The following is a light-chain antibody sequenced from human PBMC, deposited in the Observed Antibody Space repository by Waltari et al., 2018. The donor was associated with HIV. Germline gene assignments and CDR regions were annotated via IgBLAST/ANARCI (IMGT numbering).Light chain of an antibody. Sequence: DIQLTQSPSFLSASVGDRVSISCRASQAIASDLAWYQQKPGRAPKLLIDDASTLQSGVPSRCSGSGSGTEFTLTISSLQPEDFATYYCQQLNSYPPKFTFGGGTKVEIQ. CDR2: DAS. V-gene: IGKV1-9*01. J-gene: IGKJ4*01. CDR3: QQLNSYPPKFT. CDR1: QAIASD.